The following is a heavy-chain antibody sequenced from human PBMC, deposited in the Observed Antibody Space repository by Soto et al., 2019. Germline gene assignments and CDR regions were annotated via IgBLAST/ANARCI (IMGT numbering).Heavy chain of an antibody. Sequence: QVQLVESGGGVVQPGRSLRLSCAASGFTFSSYGMHWVRQAPGKGLEWVAVISYDGSNKYYADSVKGRFTISRDNSKNTLYLQMNSLRAEDTAVYYCAKEVRFARGRFFDYWGQGTLVTVSS. V-gene: IGHV3-30*18. J-gene: IGHJ4*02. CDR3: AKEVRFARGRFFDY. D-gene: IGHD3-10*01. CDR2: ISYDGSNK. CDR1: GFTFSSYG.